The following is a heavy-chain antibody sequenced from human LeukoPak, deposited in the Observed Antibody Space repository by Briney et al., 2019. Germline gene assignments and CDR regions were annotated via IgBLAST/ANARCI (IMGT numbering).Heavy chain of an antibody. J-gene: IGHJ6*02. CDR2: LNPNNGGT. Sequence: ASVKVSCKASGYTFTGYYVHWVRQAPGQGLEWMGWLNPNNGGTNYAQKFQGRVTMTRDTSISTAYMELSRLRSDDTAVYYCARGRSSDSYAMDVWGQGTTVTVSS. CDR3: ARGRSSDSYAMDV. D-gene: IGHD2-15*01. CDR1: GYTFTGYY. V-gene: IGHV1-2*02.